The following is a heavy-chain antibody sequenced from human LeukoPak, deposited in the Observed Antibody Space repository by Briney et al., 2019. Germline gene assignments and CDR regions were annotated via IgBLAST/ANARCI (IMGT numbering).Heavy chain of an antibody. V-gene: IGHV3-21*01. CDR2: ISSSSSYI. D-gene: IGHD5-12*01. CDR3: ARDSISGYDYVMEPFDY. Sequence: GGSLRLSCAASGFTFSSYSMNWVRQAPRKGLEWVSSISSSSSYIYYADSVKGRFTISRDNAKNSLYLQMNSLRAEDTAVYYCARDSISGYDYVMEPFDYWGQGTLVTVSS. CDR1: GFTFSSYS. J-gene: IGHJ4*02.